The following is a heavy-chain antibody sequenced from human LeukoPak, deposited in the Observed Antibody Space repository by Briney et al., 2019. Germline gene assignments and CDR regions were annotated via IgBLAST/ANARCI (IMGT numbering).Heavy chain of an antibody. CDR3: ARERSHYFHS. V-gene: IGHV3-43*02. J-gene: IGHJ4*02. CDR2: ITGDDGII. CDR1: GFSFDDYV. Sequence: AGGSLRLSCAASGFSFDDYVMHWVRQAPGKGLEWVSLITGDDGIIVYADPVKGRFTISRDNSKNSLYMQMNSLTTEDTALYYCARERSHYFHSWGQGTLVTVSS. D-gene: IGHD3-10*01.